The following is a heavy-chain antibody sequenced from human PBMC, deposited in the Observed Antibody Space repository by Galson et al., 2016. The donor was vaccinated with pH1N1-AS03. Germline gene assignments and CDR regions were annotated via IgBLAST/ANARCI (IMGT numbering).Heavy chain of an antibody. CDR2: INTDNGNT. CDR3: ARSSYGTAVAGASLHH. CDR1: GYRFNIYD. J-gene: IGHJ5*02. D-gene: IGHD6-19*01. V-gene: IGHV1-3*04. Sequence: SVKVSCKASGYRFNIYDMHWVRQAPGQRPEWMGWINTDNGNTKYSQKFQGRITITRDTSASTAYMELSSLKFEDTAVYYCARSSYGTAVAGASLHHWGQGTLVTVSS.